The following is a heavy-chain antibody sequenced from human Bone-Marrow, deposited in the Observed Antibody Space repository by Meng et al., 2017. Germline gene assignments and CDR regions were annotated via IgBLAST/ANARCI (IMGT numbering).Heavy chain of an antibody. J-gene: IGHJ4*02. V-gene: IGHV3-23*01. CDR1: GFTFSDYY. CDR2: ISGSGGST. Sequence: GGSLRLSCAASGFTFSDYYMSWIRQAPGKGLEWVSAISGSGGSTYYADSVKGRFTISRDNSKNTLYLQMNSLRAEDTAVYYCAPDSSGYYLTHYFDYWGQGTLVTVSS. D-gene: IGHD3-22*01. CDR3: APDSSGYYLTHYFDY.